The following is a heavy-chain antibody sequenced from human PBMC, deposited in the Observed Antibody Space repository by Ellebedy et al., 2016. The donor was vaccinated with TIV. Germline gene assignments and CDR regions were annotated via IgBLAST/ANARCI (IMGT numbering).Heavy chain of an antibody. Sequence: PGGSLRLSCADSGSTFSSYWMTRVRQPPGKGLEWVANIQQDGRDKYYVDSVRDRFTISRDNAKNSLYLEMNSLTVEDTAVYYCARRYCTISRCFAASLASLDMWGQGTMVTVSS. CDR1: GSTFSSYW. D-gene: IGHD2-2*01. J-gene: IGHJ3*02. CDR3: ARRYCTISRCFAASLASLDM. V-gene: IGHV3-7*01. CDR2: IQQDGRDK.